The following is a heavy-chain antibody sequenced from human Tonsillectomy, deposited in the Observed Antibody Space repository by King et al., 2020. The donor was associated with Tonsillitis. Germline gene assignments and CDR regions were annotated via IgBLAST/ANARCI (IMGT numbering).Heavy chain of an antibody. V-gene: IGHV5-51*01. J-gene: IGHJ4*02. CDR2: INPEDSDT. Sequence: VQLVQSGAEVKKPGESLKISCKGSGYRFSNYWIGWVRQKAGKGLEWMGIINPEDSDTRYSPSFQGQVTISADNSITPASLQWSSLKASDSAMYYCARRDGSGSYYSIDYWGQGTLVTVSS. D-gene: IGHD3-10*01. CDR1: GYRFSNYW. CDR3: ARRDGSGSYYSIDY.